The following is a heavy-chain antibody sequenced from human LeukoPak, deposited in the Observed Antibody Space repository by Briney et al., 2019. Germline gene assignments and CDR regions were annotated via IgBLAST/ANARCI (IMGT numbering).Heavy chain of an antibody. CDR1: GFTVSSNY. D-gene: IGHD2-15*01. CDR2: IYSGGST. V-gene: IGHV3-53*01. CDR3: ASSCCPTRPVYYYMDV. Sequence: GGSLRLSCAASGFTVSSNYMSWVRQAPRKGLEWVSVIYSGGSTYYADSVKGRFTISRDNSKNTLYLQMNSLRAEDTAVYYCASSCCPTRPVYYYMDVWGKGTTVTVSS. J-gene: IGHJ6*03.